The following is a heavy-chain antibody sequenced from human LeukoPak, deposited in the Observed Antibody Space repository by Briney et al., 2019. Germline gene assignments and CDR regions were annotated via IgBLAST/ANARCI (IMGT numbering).Heavy chain of an antibody. V-gene: IGHV4-38-2*02. CDR3: ARPGPNCSSTSCPNWFDP. CDR1: GYSISSGYY. Sequence: SETLSLTCTVSGYSISSGYYWGWIRQPPGKGLEWIGNIYHDGSTYYNPSLKSRVTISVDTSKNQFSLKLSSVTAADTAVYYCARPGPNCSSTSCPNWFDPWGQGTLVTVSS. D-gene: IGHD2-2*01. J-gene: IGHJ5*02. CDR2: IYHDGST.